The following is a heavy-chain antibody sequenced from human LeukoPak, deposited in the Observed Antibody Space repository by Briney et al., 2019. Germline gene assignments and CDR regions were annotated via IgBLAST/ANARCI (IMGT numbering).Heavy chain of an antibody. CDR1: GFTFSSYS. CDR3: ARENPYYDILTGYYENFDY. J-gene: IGHJ4*02. Sequence: GGSLRLSCAASGFTFSSYSMNWVRQAPGKGLEWVSSISSSSYIYYADSVKGRLTISRDNAKNSLYLQMNSLRAEDTAVYYCARENPYYDILTGYYENFDYWGQGTLVTVSS. D-gene: IGHD3-9*01. V-gene: IGHV3-21*01. CDR2: ISSSSYI.